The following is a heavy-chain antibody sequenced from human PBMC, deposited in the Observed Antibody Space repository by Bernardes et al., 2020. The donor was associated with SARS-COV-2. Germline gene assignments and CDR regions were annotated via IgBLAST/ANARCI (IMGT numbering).Heavy chain of an antibody. Sequence: SETLSRTCTVAGGSITSSYWSWIRQPPGKGLEWIGYVYHIGTTSYNPSLKSRVTISRGTSNTQFSLKLKSVTAADTALYYCARDPGLFFTGSFDSWGPGTLVTVSS. J-gene: IGHJ4*02. V-gene: IGHV4-59*01. CDR3: ARDPGLFFTGSFDS. CDR1: GGSITSSY. CDR2: VYHIGTT.